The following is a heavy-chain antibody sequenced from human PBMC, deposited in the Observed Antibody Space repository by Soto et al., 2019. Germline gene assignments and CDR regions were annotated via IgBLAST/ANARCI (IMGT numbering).Heavy chain of an antibody. J-gene: IGHJ4*02. CDR3: ARHDWQQLARVGY. V-gene: IGHV4-39*01. CDR2: IYYSGST. D-gene: IGHD6-13*01. CDR1: GGSISSSSYY. Sequence: QLQLQESGPGLVKPSETLSLTCTVSGGSISSSSYYWGWIRQPPGKGLEWIGSIYYSGSTYYNPSLKSRVTISVDTSKNQFSLKLSSVTAADTAVYYCARHDWQQLARVGYWGQGTLVTVSS.